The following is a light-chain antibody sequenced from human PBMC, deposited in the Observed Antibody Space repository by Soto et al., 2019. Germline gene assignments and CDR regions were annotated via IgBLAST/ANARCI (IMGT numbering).Light chain of an antibody. Sequence: DIQMTQSPSSLSASLGDRVTITCRTSQSISTYLNWYQQKPGKAPKLLIFAASSLQSGVPSRFSGSGSGTDFTLTISSLQPEDIASYHCQQSYSTSWTFGQGTKVDIK. CDR1: QSISTY. V-gene: IGKV1-39*01. J-gene: IGKJ1*01. CDR2: AAS. CDR3: QQSYSTSWT.